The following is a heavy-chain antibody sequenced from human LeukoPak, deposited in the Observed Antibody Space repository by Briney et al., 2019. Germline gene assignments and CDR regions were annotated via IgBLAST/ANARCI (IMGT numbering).Heavy chain of an antibody. V-gene: IGHV3-64*02. Sequence: GGSLRLSCAASGFTFSNYAMHWVRQAPGKGLEYVSAINSNGGGTYYVDSVKGRFTISRDNSENMLYFQMGSLRAEDMAVYYCVRVGSSGSFDYWGQGALVTVSS. CDR2: INSNGGGT. CDR3: VRVGSSGSFDY. CDR1: GFTFSNYA. D-gene: IGHD3-10*01. J-gene: IGHJ4*02.